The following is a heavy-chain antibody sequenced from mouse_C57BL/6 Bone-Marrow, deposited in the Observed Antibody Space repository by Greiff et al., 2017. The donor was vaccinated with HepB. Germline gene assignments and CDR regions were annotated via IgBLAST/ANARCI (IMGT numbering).Heavy chain of an antibody. Sequence: EVHLVESGGGLVQPGGSLKLSCAASGFTFSDYYMYWVRQTPEKRLEWVAYISNGGGSTYYPDTVKGRFTISRDNAKNTLYLQMSRLKSEDTAMYYCARQGIYYDYDERYFDVWGTGTTVTVSS. CDR3: ARQGIYYDYDERYFDV. D-gene: IGHD2-4*01. J-gene: IGHJ1*03. CDR2: ISNGGGST. CDR1: GFTFSDYY. V-gene: IGHV5-12*01.